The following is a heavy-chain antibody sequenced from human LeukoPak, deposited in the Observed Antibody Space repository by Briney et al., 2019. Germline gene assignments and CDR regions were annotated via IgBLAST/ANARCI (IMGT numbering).Heavy chain of an antibody. CDR3: ARYGSGPDYYYGMDV. J-gene: IGHJ6*02. Sequence: ASVNVSCKASGYTFTSYAMHWVRQAPGQRLEWMGWINAGNGNTKYSQKFQGRVTITRDTSASTAYMELSSLRSEDTAVYYCARYGSGPDYYYGMDVWGQGTTVTVSS. CDR2: INAGNGNT. D-gene: IGHD3-10*01. CDR1: GYTFTSYA. V-gene: IGHV1-3*01.